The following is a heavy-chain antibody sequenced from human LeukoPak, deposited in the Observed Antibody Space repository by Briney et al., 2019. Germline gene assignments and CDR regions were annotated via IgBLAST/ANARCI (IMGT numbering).Heavy chain of an antibody. Sequence: GGSQRLSCAASGFTVTTNHVTWVRQAPGKGLEWVSHIYAGGETFYADSVKGRFTVSRDKSSNTLYLQMNSLSAEDTAFYYCAGARIGKSETKSKRWFDPWGKGILVTVAS. CDR2: IYAGGET. CDR3: AGARIGKSETKSKRWFDP. D-gene: IGHD1-1*01. V-gene: IGHV3-66*02. J-gene: IGHJ5*02. CDR1: GFTVTTNH.